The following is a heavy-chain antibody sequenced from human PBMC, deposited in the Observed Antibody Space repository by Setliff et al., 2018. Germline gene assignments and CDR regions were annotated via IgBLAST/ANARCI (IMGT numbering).Heavy chain of an antibody. D-gene: IGHD3-10*01. CDR3: ARVGGDYPDY. V-gene: IGHV4-38-2*02. Sequence: SETLSLTCTVSGYSISSGYYWGWIRQPPGKGLEWIGSIYYSGSTYYNPSLKSRVTMSVDRSKNQFSLKLSSVTAADTAVYCCARVGGDYPDYWGQGTLVTVSS. J-gene: IGHJ4*02. CDR2: IYYSGST. CDR1: GYSISSGYY.